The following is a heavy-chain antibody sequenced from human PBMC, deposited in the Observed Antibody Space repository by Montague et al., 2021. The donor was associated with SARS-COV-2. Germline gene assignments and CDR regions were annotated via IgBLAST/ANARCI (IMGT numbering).Heavy chain of an antibody. J-gene: IGHJ6*02. Sequence: SLRLSCAASGFTFSSYGMHWVRQAPGKGLERVAVIWYDGSNKYYADSVKGRFTISRDNSKNTLYLQMNSLRAEDTAVYYCARLYYYGSGRRMGYYYYGMDVWGQGTTVTVFS. CDR2: IWYDGSNK. CDR3: ARLYYYGSGRRMGYYYYGMDV. V-gene: IGHV3-33*01. CDR1: GFTFSSYG. D-gene: IGHD3-10*01.